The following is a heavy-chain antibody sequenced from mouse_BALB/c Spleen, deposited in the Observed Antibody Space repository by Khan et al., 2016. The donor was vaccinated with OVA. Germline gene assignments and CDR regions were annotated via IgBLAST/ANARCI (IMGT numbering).Heavy chain of an antibody. V-gene: IGHV1-5*01. J-gene: IGHJ3*01. D-gene: IGHD2-12*01. CDR3: TRGGYSSFAY. Sequence: VRLQQSGTVLARLGASVKMSCKTSGYTFSSYLIHWVKQRPGQGLEWVGDIYPGNNETTYNEKFEDKAKLTAGTSATTAYMDLSSLTNEDFAVYYCTRGGYSSFAYWGQGTLVTVSA. CDR1: GYTFSSYL. CDR2: IYPGNNET.